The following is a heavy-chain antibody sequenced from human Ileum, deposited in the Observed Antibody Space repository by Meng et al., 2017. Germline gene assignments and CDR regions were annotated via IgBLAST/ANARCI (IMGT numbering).Heavy chain of an antibody. J-gene: IGHJ5*02. CDR2: NFHGSST. Sequence: VPQQAGAGGVVTPAATPPLSSAACGAFVSSCSYWWFSRQPPEERVEWGASNFHGSSTYYNPSINSVATTTETSTKNHFSLLRSVVAAAEAAVYYCARYGNGDYRRWFDPWGQGTLVTASS. CDR1: GAFVSSCSY. CDR3: ARYGNGDYRRWFDP. D-gene: IGHD4-17*01. V-gene: IGHV4-38-2*01.